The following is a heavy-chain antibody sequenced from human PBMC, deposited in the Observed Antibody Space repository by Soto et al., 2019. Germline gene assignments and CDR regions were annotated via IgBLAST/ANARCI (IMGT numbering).Heavy chain of an antibody. Sequence: QVQLVQSGAEVKKPGSSVKVSCKASGGNLSNYVINWVRQAPGQGLEWMGGIIPLSGTTKYAQKFLGRVTTTAETSTSTGYMDVSSLRLADTAVYYCATEGFGSSYFGTWGQGTLVTVSS. D-gene: IGHD1-1*01. CDR2: IIPLSGTT. V-gene: IGHV1-69*06. CDR3: ATEGFGSSYFGT. CDR1: GGNLSNYV. J-gene: IGHJ4*02.